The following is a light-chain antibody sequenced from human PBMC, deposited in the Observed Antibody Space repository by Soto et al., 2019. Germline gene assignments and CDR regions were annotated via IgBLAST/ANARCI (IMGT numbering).Light chain of an antibody. CDR1: QSVSSSY. CDR3: QQYDTSPPLT. CDR2: GAS. Sequence: EIVFTPSPGTLSLSPGERAPLSCRARQSVSSSYLAWYQQKPGQAPRLLIYGASSRATGTPDRFSGSGSGTDFTLTISRLEPEDFAVYYCQQYDTSPPLTFGGGTKVDIK. V-gene: IGKV3-20*01. J-gene: IGKJ4*01.